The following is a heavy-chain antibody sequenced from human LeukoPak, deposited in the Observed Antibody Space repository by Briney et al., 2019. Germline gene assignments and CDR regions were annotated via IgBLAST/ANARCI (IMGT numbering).Heavy chain of an antibody. CDR2: IRYDGSNK. D-gene: IGHD2-21*01. CDR1: GFTFSSYG. Sequence: PGGSLRLSCAASGFTFSSYGMHWVRQAPGKGLEWVAFIRYDGSNKYYVDSVKGRFTISRDNSKNTLYLQMNSLRAEDTAVYYCAKGAYCGGGCYSGYYYMDVWGKGTTVTVSS. V-gene: IGHV3-30*02. CDR3: AKGAYCGGGCYSGYYYMDV. J-gene: IGHJ6*03.